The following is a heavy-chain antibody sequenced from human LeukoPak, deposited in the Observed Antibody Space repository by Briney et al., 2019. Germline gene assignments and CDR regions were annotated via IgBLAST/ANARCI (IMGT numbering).Heavy chain of an antibody. CDR3: ARERGGYCSGSSCSNAIDY. Sequence: PGGSLRLSCAASGFTFSSYWMSWVRQAPGKGLEWVANIKQDGSEKYYVDSVKGRFTISRDNAKNSLYLQMNSLRAEDTAVYYCARERGGYCSGSSCSNAIDYWGQGTLVSVSS. CDR1: GFTFSSYW. J-gene: IGHJ4*02. CDR2: IKQDGSEK. V-gene: IGHV3-7*01. D-gene: IGHD2-15*01.